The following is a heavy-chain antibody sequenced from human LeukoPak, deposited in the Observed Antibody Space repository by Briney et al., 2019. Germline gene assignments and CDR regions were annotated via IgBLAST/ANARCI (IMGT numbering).Heavy chain of an antibody. D-gene: IGHD2-2*01. V-gene: IGHV1-24*01. CDR2: FDPEDGEI. Sequence: ASVKVSCKVSGNTLIELSMHWVRQAPGKGLEWMGGFDPEDGEIIYAQRFQDRVTMTEDTSTDTAYMDLSSLRPEDTAVYYCAIDRSDLPPCSGTSCYGFDIWGQETMLTVSS. J-gene: IGHJ3*02. CDR3: AIDRSDLPPCSGTSCYGFDI. CDR1: GNTLIELS.